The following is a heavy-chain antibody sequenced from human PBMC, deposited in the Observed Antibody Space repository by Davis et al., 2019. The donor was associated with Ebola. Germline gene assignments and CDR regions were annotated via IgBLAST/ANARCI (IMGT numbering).Heavy chain of an antibody. D-gene: IGHD2/OR15-2a*01. J-gene: IGHJ6*02. V-gene: IGHV4-39*01. Sequence: MPSETLSLTCTVSGGTISSRTYYWGWIRQPPAKGLEWIGSIYYSGSTYYHPSLNRRVTIFVDTSKNRFSVKVNSVTAADTAVYYCARTFGEFYFYGMDVWGQGTTVTVSS. CDR2: IYYSGST. CDR1: GGTISSRTYY. CDR3: ARTFGEFYFYGMDV.